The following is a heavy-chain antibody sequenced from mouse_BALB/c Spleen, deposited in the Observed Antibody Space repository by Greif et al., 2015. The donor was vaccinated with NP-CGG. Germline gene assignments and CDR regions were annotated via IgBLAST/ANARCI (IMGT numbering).Heavy chain of an antibody. CDR1: GYTFTSYW. Sequence: VQLQQSGAELAKPGASVKMSCKASGYTFTSYWMHWVKQRPGQGLEWIGYINPSTGYTEYNQKFKDKATLTADKSSSTAYMQLSSLTSEDSAVYYCARYKEAMDYWGQGTSVTVSS. CDR3: ARYKEAMDY. CDR2: INPSTGYT. V-gene: IGHV1-7*01. J-gene: IGHJ4*01.